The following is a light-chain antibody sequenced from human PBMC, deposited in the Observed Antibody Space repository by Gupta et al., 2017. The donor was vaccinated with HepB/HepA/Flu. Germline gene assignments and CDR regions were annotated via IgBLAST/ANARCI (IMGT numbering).Light chain of an antibody. V-gene: IGKV4-1*01. CDR2: GAS. J-gene: IGKJ1*01. Sequence: IVMTQSPDFLAVSLGERATINCKSSRSVLYSSNNRNNLVWYQQKPGQPPRLLIYGASTRESGVPDRFSGSGSGTDFTLTISSLQAEDVAVYYCQQYDSTPWTFGQGTKVEIK. CDR3: QQYDSTPWT. CDR1: RSVLYSSNNRNN.